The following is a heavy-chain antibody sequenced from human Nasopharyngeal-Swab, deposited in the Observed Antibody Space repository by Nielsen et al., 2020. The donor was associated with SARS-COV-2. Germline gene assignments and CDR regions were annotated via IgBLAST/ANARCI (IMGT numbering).Heavy chain of an antibody. V-gene: IGHV4-61*02. CDR3: ARGSRGYYFDY. J-gene: IGHJ4*02. D-gene: IGHD2-15*01. CDR1: GGSISSSSYY. Sequence: SETLSLTCTVSGGSISSSSYYWSWIRQPAGKGLEWIGRIYTSGSTNYNPSLKSRVTISVDTSKNQFSLKLSSVTAADTAVYYCARGSRGYYFDYWGQGTLVTVSS. CDR2: IYTSGST.